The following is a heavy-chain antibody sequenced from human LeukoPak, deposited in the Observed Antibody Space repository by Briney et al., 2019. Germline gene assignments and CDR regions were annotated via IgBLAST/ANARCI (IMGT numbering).Heavy chain of an antibody. CDR1: GFTFSSYA. Sequence: AGGSLRLSCAASGFTFSSYAMSWVRQAPGKGLEWVSAISGSGGSTYYADSVKGRFTISRDNSKNTLYLQVNSLRAEDTAVYYCAKSPVDVYYYYGMDVWGQGTTVTVSS. CDR2: ISGSGGST. V-gene: IGHV3-23*01. J-gene: IGHJ6*02. CDR3: AKSPVDVYYYYGMDV.